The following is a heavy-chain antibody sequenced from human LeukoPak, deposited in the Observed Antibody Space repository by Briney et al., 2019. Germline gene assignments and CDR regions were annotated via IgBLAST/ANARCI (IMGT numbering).Heavy chain of an antibody. CDR1: GFTFDDYA. CDR3: AKDSRPRFDTSGWYSFDY. J-gene: IGHJ4*02. D-gene: IGHD6-19*01. V-gene: IGHV3-9*03. Sequence: GGSLRLSCAAPGFTFDDYAMHWVRQAPGKGLEWVAGTSWNSGTIAYGDSVKGRFTISRDNAKDSLWLQMNSLRAEDMALYYCAKDSRPRFDTSGWYSFDYWGQGTLVTVSS. CDR2: TSWNSGTI.